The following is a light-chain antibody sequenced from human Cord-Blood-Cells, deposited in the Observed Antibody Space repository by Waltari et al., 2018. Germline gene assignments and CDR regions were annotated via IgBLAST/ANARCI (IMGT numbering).Light chain of an antibody. V-gene: IGLV2-18*02. CDR3: SSYTSSSTYV. CDR1: RSDVGSYNR. Sequence: QSALTQPPSVSGSPGQSVTHSCTGTRSDVGSYNRVSWYQQPPGTAPKFMIYEVSNRPSGVPDRFSGSKSGNTASLTISGLQAEDEADYYCSSYTSSSTYVFGTGTKVTVL. J-gene: IGLJ1*01. CDR2: EVS.